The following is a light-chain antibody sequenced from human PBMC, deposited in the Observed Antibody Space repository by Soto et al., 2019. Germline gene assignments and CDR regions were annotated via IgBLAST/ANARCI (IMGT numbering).Light chain of an antibody. CDR2: LDSDGSH. CDR1: SGHSSYA. J-gene: IGLJ2*01. Sequence: QLVLTQSPSASASLGASVKLTCTLSSGHSSYAIAWPQQQPEKGPRYLMKLDSDGSHTKGDAIPDRFSGSSSGAERYLTISSLQSEDEADYYCQTWGTGIHVVFGGGTKLTVL. V-gene: IGLV4-69*01. CDR3: QTWGTGIHVV.